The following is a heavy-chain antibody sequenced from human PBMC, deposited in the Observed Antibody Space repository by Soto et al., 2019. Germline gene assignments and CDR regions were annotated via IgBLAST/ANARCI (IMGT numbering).Heavy chain of an antibody. CDR2: ISYDGSNK. Sequence: PGGSLRLSCAASGFTFSSYGMHWVRQAPGKGLEWVAVISYDGSNKYYADSVKGRFTISRDNSKNTLYLQMNSLRAEDTAVYYCEKDRRPYSYGMDVSGQGTTVTVSS. CDR1: GFTFSSYG. CDR3: EKDRRPYSYGMDV. V-gene: IGHV3-30*18. J-gene: IGHJ6*02.